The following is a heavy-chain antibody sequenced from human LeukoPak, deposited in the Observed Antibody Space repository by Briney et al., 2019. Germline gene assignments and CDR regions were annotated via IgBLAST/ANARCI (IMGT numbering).Heavy chain of an antibody. Sequence: SETLPLTCTVSGGSISSYYWSWIRQPPGKGLEWIGYIYYSGSTNYNPSLKSRVTISVDTSKNQFSLKLSSVTAADTAVYYCARGITIFGVAQRTPYYYYGMDVWGQGTTVTVSS. CDR3: ARGITIFGVAQRTPYYYYGMDV. J-gene: IGHJ6*02. D-gene: IGHD3-3*01. CDR2: IYYSGST. CDR1: GGSISSYY. V-gene: IGHV4-59*08.